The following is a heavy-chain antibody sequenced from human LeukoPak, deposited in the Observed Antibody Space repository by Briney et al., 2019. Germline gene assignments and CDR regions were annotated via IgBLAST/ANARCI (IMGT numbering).Heavy chain of an antibody. D-gene: IGHD3-22*01. CDR2: ISGGGGST. CDR3: AKSYDISRFYPY. V-gene: IGHV3-23*01. Sequence: GGSLRLSCAASGFTFSTFAMSWVRQTPGKGREWVSVISGGGGSTDYADSVKGRFTVSRDNSKNTLYLQMDSLTVEDTAVYYCAKSYDISRFYPYWGQGTLVTVSS. CDR1: GFTFSTFA. J-gene: IGHJ4*02.